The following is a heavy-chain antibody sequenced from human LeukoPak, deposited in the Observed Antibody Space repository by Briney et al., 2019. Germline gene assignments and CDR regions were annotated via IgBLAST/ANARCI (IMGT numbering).Heavy chain of an antibody. Sequence: GGSLRLSCAASGLTFSSYAMSWVRQAPGKGLEWVSDISGSGGSTYYADSVKGRLTISRDNSKDTLYLQMNRLRAEDTAVYYCARRAGDYSHPYDYWGQGTLVTVSS. CDR3: ARRAGDYSHPYDY. CDR1: GLTFSSYA. V-gene: IGHV3-23*01. D-gene: IGHD3-22*01. J-gene: IGHJ4*02. CDR2: ISGSGGST.